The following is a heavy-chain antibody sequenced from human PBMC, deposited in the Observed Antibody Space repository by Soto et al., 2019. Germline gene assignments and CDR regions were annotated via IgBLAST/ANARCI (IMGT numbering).Heavy chain of an antibody. V-gene: IGHV1-69*12. CDR1: GGTFSSYA. D-gene: IGHD2-8*01. CDR3: AIPLGVLPQSDAFDI. CDR2: IIPIFGTA. Sequence: QVQLVQSGAEVKKPGSSVKVSCKASGGTFSSYAISWVRQAPGQGLEWIGGIIPIFGTANYAQKFQCRVTITADECTSTAYMLLCSLKFEVTAVYYCAIPLGVLPQSDAFDIWGQGAMVTVS. J-gene: IGHJ3*02.